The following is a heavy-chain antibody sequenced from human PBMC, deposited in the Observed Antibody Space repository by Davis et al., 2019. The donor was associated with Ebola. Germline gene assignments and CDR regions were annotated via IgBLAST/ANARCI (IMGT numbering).Heavy chain of an antibody. V-gene: IGHV3-66*01. D-gene: IGHD6-6*01. CDR1: GFTFSSYG. CDR3: ARGAARSFDY. J-gene: IGHJ4*02. Sequence: GGSLRLSCAASGFTFSSYGMHWVRQAPGKGLEWVSVIYSGGSTYYADSVKGRFTISRDNSKNTLYLQMNSLRAEDTAVYYCARGAARSFDYWGQGTLVTVSS. CDR2: IYSGGST.